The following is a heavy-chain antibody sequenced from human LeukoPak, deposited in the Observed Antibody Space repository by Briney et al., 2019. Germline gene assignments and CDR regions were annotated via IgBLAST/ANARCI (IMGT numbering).Heavy chain of an antibody. V-gene: IGHV3-21*01. CDR1: GFTFSSYS. D-gene: IGHD2-2*01. Sequence: GGSLRLSCAASGFTFSSYSMNWVRQAPGKGLEWVSSISSSSSYIYYADSVKGRFTISRDNAKNSLYLQMNSLRAEDTAVYYCARAGDIVVVPAATNTDYSMDVWGKGTTVTVSS. CDR2: ISSSSSYI. J-gene: IGHJ6*03. CDR3: ARAGDIVVVPAATNTDYSMDV.